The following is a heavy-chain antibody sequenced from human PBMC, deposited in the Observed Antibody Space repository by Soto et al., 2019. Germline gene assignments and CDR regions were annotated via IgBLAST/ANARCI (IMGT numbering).Heavy chain of an antibody. Sequence: GSLRLSCAASGFTFSSYWMHWVRQAPGKGLVWVSRINSDGSSISYADSVKGRFTISRDNAKNTLYLQMSSLRAEDTAVYYCAKDLSRDIVATIFDYWGQGTLVTVSS. CDR1: GFTFSSYW. J-gene: IGHJ4*02. CDR3: AKDLSRDIVATIFDY. CDR2: INSDGSSI. V-gene: IGHV3-74*01. D-gene: IGHD5-12*01.